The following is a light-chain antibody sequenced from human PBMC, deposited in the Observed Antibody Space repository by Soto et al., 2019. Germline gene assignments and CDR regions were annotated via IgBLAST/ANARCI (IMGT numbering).Light chain of an antibody. Sequence: DIQMTQSPSTLSASVGDRVTITCRASQSISSWLAWYQQKPGKAPKLLIYKASSLESGVPSRFSGSGSGTEYTLTIRSPQPDDYATYYCQQYNSFPITFGQGPRPE. CDR1: QSISSW. J-gene: IGKJ5*01. CDR2: KAS. V-gene: IGKV1-5*03. CDR3: QQYNSFPIT.